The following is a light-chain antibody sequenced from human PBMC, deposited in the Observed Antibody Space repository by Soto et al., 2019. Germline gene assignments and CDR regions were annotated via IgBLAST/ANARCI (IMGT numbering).Light chain of an antibody. J-gene: IGKJ1*01. V-gene: IGKV4-1*01. CDR3: QQYYSTPWT. CDR2: WAS. Sequence: EIVVTQSPDSLAVSLGERATINCKSSQSVLYSSNNKNYLAWYQQKPRQPPKLLIYWASTRESGVPDRFSGSGSGTDFTLTISSLQAEDVAVYYCQQYYSTPWTFGQGTKVDI. CDR1: QSVLYSSNNKNY.